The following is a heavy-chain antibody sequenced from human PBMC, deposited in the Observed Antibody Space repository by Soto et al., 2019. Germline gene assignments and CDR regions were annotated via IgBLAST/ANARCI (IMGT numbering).Heavy chain of an antibody. CDR2: IWYDGSNK. CDR3: ARAQNIVVVPAARHYYMDV. CDR1: GFTFSSYG. Sequence: QVQLVESGGGVVQPGRSLRLSCAASGFTFSSYGMHWVRQAPGKGLEWVAVIWYDGSNKYYADSVKGRFTISRDNSKNTLYLQMNSLRAEDTAVYYCARAQNIVVVPAARHYYMDVWGKGTTVTVSS. V-gene: IGHV3-33*01. J-gene: IGHJ6*03. D-gene: IGHD2-2*01.